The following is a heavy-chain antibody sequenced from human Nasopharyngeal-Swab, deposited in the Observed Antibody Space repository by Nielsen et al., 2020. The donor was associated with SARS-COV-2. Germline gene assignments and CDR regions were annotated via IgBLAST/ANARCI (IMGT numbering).Heavy chain of an antibody. D-gene: IGHD3-10*01. J-gene: IGHJ4*02. Sequence: GESLKISCAASGFTFSDYYMSWIRQAPGKGLEWVSYISSSSSYTNYADSVKGRFTISRDNAKNTVYLQMNSLRAEDTAVYYCARKELPFDYWGQGTLVTVSS. CDR2: ISSSSSYT. CDR3: ARKELPFDY. V-gene: IGHV3-11*03. CDR1: GFTFSDYY.